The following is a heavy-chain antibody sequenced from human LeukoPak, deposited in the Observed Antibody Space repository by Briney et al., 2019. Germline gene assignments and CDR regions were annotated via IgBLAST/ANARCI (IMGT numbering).Heavy chain of an antibody. CDR3: ASSKGYSGSYYFQH. J-gene: IGHJ1*01. D-gene: IGHD1-26*01. V-gene: IGHV1-2*02. Sequence: ASVKVSYKASGYTFTVYYMHCVRQTPRQGLEWMVWIKHNSGGTNYAQKFQGRVTMTRDTSISTAYMELSRLRADDTAVYYCASSKGYSGSYYFQHWGQGTLVTVSS. CDR1: GYTFTVYY. CDR2: IKHNSGGT.